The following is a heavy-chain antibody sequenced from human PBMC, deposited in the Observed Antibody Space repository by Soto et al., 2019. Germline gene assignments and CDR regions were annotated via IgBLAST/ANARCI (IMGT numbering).Heavy chain of an antibody. V-gene: IGHV3-30-3*01. CDR2: ISYDGTNK. J-gene: IGHJ5*02. Sequence: PGGSLRLSCAASGFTFSTYAMHWVRRAPGKGLDWVAVISYDGTNKYYADSVKGRFTISRDNAKNSLYLQMNSLRAEDTAVYYCARDLRWTYTPWGQGTLVTVSS. CDR1: GFTFSTYA. D-gene: IGHD3-16*01. CDR3: ARDLRWTYTP.